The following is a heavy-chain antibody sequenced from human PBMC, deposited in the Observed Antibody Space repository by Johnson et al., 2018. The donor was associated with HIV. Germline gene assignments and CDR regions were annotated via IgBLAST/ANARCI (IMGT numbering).Heavy chain of an antibody. J-gene: IGHJ3*02. D-gene: IGHD3-22*01. CDR1: GFTFSSYA. Sequence: QVQLVESGGGVVQPGRSLRLSCAASGFTFSSYAMHWVRQAPGKGLEWVANIKQDGSEKYYVDSVKGRFSISRDNSKNTVYLQMNSLRPEDTAVYYCSSPWYYDMYAFDIWGQVTLVTVSS. CDR3: SSPWYYDMYAFDI. CDR2: IKQDGSEK. V-gene: IGHV3-30*14.